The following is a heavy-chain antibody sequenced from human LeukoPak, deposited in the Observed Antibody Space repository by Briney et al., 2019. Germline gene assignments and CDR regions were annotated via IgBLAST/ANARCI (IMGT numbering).Heavy chain of an antibody. CDR1: GFTFSSYA. D-gene: IGHD2-15*01. J-gene: IGHJ5*02. CDR2: ISYDRSNK. V-gene: IGHV3-30-3*01. Sequence: PGGSLRLSCAASGFTFSSYAMHWVRQAPGKGLEWVAVISYDRSNKYYADSVKGRFTISRDNSKNTLYLQMNSLRAEDTAVYYCAKDQCSGGRCYHFGFDPWGQGTLVTVSS. CDR3: AKDQCSGGRCYHFGFDP.